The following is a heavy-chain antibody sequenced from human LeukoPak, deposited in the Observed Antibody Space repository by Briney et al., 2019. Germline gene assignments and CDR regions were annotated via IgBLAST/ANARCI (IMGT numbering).Heavy chain of an antibody. CDR3: ARQKVHIGSFDAFDI. CDR2: IYYSGST. D-gene: IGHD3-10*01. J-gene: IGHJ3*02. Sequence: PSETLSLTCTVSGGSISSYYWSWIRQPPGKGLEWIGYIYYSGSTNYNPSLKSRVTISVDTSKNQFSLKLSSVTAADTAVYYCARQKVHIGSFDAFDIWGQGTMVTDSS. CDR1: GGSISSYY. V-gene: IGHV4-59*08.